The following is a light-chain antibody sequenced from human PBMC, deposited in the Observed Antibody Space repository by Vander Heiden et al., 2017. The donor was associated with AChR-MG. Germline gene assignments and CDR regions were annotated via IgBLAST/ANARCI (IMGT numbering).Light chain of an antibody. Sequence: DIQMTQSPSSLSASVGDRVTITCRASQAISNYLNWYQQKPGKAPKLLIYDASSLETGVPSRFSGSGSGTDFTLTISSLQPEDFATYFCQQYYSLPHTFGHGTKLEIK. CDR1: QAISNY. CDR3: QQYYSLPHT. V-gene: IGKV1-33*01. CDR2: DAS. J-gene: IGKJ2*01.